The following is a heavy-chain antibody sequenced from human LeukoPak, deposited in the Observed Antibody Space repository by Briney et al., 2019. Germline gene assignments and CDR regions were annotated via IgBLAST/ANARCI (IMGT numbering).Heavy chain of an antibody. CDR3: AKDGLPGRSTANAFDI. CDR1: GFTFSSYA. J-gene: IGHJ3*02. Sequence: QPGGSLRLSCAASGFTFSSYAMSWVRQAPGKGLEWVSAISGSGGSTYYADSVKGRFTISRDNSKNTLYLQMNSLRAEDTAVYYCAKDGLPGRSTANAFDIWGQGTMVTVSS. CDR2: ISGSGGST. V-gene: IGHV3-23*01. D-gene: IGHD2-15*01.